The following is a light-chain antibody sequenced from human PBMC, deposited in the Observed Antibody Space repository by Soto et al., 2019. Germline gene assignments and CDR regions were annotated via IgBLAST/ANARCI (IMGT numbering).Light chain of an antibody. Sequence: IQLTQSPSSLSASVGDRVTITCRAGQGISSSLAWYQQKPGKAPNLLISTASTLQTGVPSRFSGSGSGTDFALTISSLQPEGFATYYCQQIDSYPRTFGQGTKVEIK. V-gene: IGKV1-9*01. CDR2: TAS. CDR3: QQIDSYPRT. J-gene: IGKJ1*01. CDR1: QGISSS.